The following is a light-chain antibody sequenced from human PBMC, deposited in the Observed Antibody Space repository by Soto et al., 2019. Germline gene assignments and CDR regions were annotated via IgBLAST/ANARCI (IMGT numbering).Light chain of an antibody. J-gene: IGKJ1*01. CDR3: HQYGDSPQT. V-gene: IGKV3-20*01. CDR2: GAS. Sequence: EIVLAQSPVPRSVSGGERCTLSCGSSQSVSSAHLAWYRQKVGQAPRLLIYGASNRATGIPDRFSGSGSGTDFTLTISRLEPEDFAVYYCHQYGDSPQTFGQGTKVDIK. CDR1: QSVSSAH.